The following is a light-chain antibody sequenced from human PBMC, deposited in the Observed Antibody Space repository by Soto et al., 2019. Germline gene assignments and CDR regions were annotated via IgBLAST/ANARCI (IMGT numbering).Light chain of an antibody. V-gene: IGLV2-8*01. CDR3: SSHAGINNVV. J-gene: IGLJ3*02. CDR2: EVT. Sequence: QSVLTQPPSASGSPGQSATISCTGTSSDVGGYNYVSWYQQHPGKAPKLMIYEVTKRPSGVPDRFSGSKPGNTASLTVSGLLAEDEADYYCSSHAGINNVVFGGGTKLTVL. CDR1: SSDVGGYNY.